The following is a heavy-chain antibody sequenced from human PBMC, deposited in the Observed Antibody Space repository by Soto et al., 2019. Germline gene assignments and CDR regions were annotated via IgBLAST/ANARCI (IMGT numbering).Heavy chain of an antibody. CDR3: AREGSSSWYRFNWFDP. D-gene: IGHD6-13*01. J-gene: IGHJ5*02. CDR1: GFTFSSYA. CDR2: ISSNGGST. V-gene: IGHV3-64*01. Sequence: GGSLRLSCAASGFTFSSYAMHWVRQAPGKGLEYVSAISSNGGSTYYANSVKGRFTISRDNSKNTLYLQMGSLRAEDMAGYYCAREGSSSWYRFNWFDPWGQGTLVTVSS.